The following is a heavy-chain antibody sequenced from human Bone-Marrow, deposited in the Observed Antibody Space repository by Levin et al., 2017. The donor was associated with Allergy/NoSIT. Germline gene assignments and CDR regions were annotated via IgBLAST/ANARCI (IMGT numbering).Heavy chain of an antibody. CDR3: AREAYDSSGYYYVGSRPPLDY. Sequence: GGSLRLSCAASGFTFSSYGMHWVRQAPGKGLEWVAVIWYDGSNKYYADSVKGRFTISRDNSKNTLYLQMNSLRAEDTAVYYCAREAYDSSGYYYVGSRPPLDYWGQGTLVTVSS. CDR1: GFTFSSYG. V-gene: IGHV3-33*01. CDR2: IWYDGSNK. D-gene: IGHD3-22*01. J-gene: IGHJ4*02.